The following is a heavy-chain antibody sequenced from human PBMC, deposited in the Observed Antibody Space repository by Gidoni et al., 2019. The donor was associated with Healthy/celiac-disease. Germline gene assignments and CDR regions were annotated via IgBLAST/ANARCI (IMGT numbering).Heavy chain of an antibody. CDR3: ASRWDYGGNSGLSY. CDR2: IYYSGST. V-gene: IGHV4-31*03. J-gene: IGHJ4*02. CDR1: GGSISSGGYY. D-gene: IGHD4-17*01. Sequence: QVQLQESGPGLVKPSQTLSLTCTVSGGSISSGGYYWRWIRQHPGKGLEWIGYIYYSGSTYYNPALKSRVTISVDTSKNQFALKLSSVTAADTAVYYCASRWDYGGNSGLSYWGQGTLVTVSS.